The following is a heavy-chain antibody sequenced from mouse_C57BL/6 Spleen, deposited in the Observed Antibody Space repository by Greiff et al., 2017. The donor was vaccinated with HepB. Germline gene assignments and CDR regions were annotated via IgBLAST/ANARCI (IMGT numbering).Heavy chain of an antibody. Sequence: DVHLVESGGGLVKPGGSLKLSCAASGFTFSDYGMHWVRQAPEKGLEWVAYISSGSSTIYYADTVKGRFTISRDNAKNTLFLQMTSLRSEDTAMYYCARKITTGDFDVWGTGTTVTVSS. CDR3: ARKITTGDFDV. V-gene: IGHV5-17*01. CDR2: ISSGSSTI. D-gene: IGHD1-1*01. J-gene: IGHJ1*03. CDR1: GFTFSDYG.